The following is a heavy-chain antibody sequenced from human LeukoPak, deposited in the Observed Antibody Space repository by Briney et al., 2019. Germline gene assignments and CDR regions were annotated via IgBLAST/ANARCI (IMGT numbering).Heavy chain of an antibody. CDR1: GFTFSSYS. V-gene: IGHV3-21*01. CDR3: ARDKTTATVVATSFDY. Sequence: GGSLRLSCAASGFTFSSYSMNWVRQAPGKGLEWVSSISSSSSYIYYADSVKGRFTISRDNAKNSLYLQMNSLRAEDTAVYYCARDKTTATVVATSFDYWGQGTLVTVSS. J-gene: IGHJ4*02. D-gene: IGHD4-23*01. CDR2: ISSSSSYI.